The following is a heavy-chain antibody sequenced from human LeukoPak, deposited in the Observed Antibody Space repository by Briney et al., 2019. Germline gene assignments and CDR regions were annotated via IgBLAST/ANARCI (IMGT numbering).Heavy chain of an antibody. D-gene: IGHD2-2*01. CDR3: ARDFRYCSSTSCYFGSPFDY. J-gene: IGHJ4*02. V-gene: IGHV1-46*01. CDR1: GYTFTSYY. Sequence: ASVKVSCKASGYTFTSYYMHWVRQAPGQGLEWMGIINPSGGSTSYAQKFQGRVTMTRDTSTSTVYMELSSLRSEDTAVYYCARDFRYCSSTSCYFGSPFDYWGQGTLVTVSS. CDR2: INPSGGST.